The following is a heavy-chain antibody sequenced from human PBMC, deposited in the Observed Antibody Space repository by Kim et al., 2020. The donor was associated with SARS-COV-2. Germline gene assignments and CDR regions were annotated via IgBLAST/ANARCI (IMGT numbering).Heavy chain of an antibody. Sequence: GGSLRLSCAASGFTFDDYAMHWVRQAPGKGLEWVSGISWNSGSIGYADSVKGLFTISRDNAKNSLYLQMNSLRAEDTALYYCAKEGYGDYEDAFDIWGQGTMVTVSS. CDR3: AKEGYGDYEDAFDI. V-gene: IGHV3-9*01. CDR2: ISWNSGSI. CDR1: GFTFDDYA. J-gene: IGHJ3*02. D-gene: IGHD4-17*01.